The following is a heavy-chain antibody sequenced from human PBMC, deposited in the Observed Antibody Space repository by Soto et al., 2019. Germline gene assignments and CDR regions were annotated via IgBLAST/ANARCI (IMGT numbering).Heavy chain of an antibody. D-gene: IGHD3-3*01. J-gene: IGHJ6*02. CDR2: MNPNSGNT. CDR1: SYTFPSYD. V-gene: IGHV1-8*01. CDR3: ARAEITIFGVVVWGYYYYGMDV. Sequence: SVEVSCNASSYTFPSYDINWVRQATGQGLEWMGWMNPNSGNTGYAQKFQGRVTMTRNTSISTAYMELSSLRSEDTAVYYCARAEITIFGVVVWGYYYYGMDVWGQGTTVTVSS.